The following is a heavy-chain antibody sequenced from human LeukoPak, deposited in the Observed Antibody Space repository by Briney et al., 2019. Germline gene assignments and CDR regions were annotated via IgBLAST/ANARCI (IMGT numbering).Heavy chain of an antibody. V-gene: IGHV4-59*01. Sequence: PSETLTLTCTVSGGSISTYYWSWVRQPPRGGREFSVYIYYAGGTDYNPPPKSRVTISLDSSKNQFSLRLTSVNAADTAVYYCASSYDRYGYLYYGMDAWGQGTTVTVSS. CDR3: ASSYDRYGYLYYGMDA. CDR1: GGSISTYY. CDR2: IYYAGGT. D-gene: IGHD5-18*01. J-gene: IGHJ6*02.